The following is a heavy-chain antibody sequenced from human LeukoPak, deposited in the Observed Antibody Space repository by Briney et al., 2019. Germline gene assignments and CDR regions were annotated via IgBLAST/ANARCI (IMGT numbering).Heavy chain of an antibody. V-gene: IGHV3-23*01. J-gene: IGHJ6*02. CDR1: GITFSSYA. Sequence: GGSLRLSCAASGITFSSYAMSWVRQAPGKGLEWVSAISGSGGSTYYADSVKGRFTISRDTSKNTLYLQMNSLRADDTAVYYCARYYYYYYGMDVWGQGTTVTVSS. CDR2: ISGSGGST. CDR3: ARYYYYYYGMDV.